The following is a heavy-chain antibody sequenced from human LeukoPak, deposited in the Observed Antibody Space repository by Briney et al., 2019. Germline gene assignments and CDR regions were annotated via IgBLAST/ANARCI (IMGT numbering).Heavy chain of an antibody. Sequence: PGGSLRLSCAASGFTFSSYVMHWVRQAPGKGLEWVAVLSFDGSNEYYADSVKGRFTISRDNSKNTLYLQMNSLRAEDTAVYYCAKGYTVTGRFDYWGQGTLVTVSS. V-gene: IGHV3-30*18. CDR3: AKGYTVTGRFDY. CDR2: LSFDGSNE. D-gene: IGHD4-17*01. CDR1: GFTFSSYV. J-gene: IGHJ4*02.